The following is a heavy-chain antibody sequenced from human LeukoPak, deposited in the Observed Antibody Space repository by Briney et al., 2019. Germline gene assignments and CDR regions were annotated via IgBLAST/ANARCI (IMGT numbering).Heavy chain of an antibody. CDR2: ISYDGIKK. CDR1: GFTFRNYG. J-gene: IGHJ4*02. V-gene: IGHV3-30*18. Sequence: GTSLRLSCTVSGFTFRNYGIHWVRQAPGKGLEWMAVISYDGIKKYYADSVKGRLTISRDNYKNTLYLQMNSLRAEDTAVYYCAKDRGSGSYPSPLFDYWGRGILVTVSS. CDR3: AKDRGSGSYPSPLFDY. D-gene: IGHD3-10*01.